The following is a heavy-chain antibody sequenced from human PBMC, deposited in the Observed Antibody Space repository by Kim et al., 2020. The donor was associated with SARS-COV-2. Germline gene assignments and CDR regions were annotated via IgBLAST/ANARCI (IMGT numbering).Heavy chain of an antibody. CDR1: GYTFTGYY. CDR2: SNPNSGGT. V-gene: IGHV1-2*02. J-gene: IGHJ4*02. D-gene: IGHD1-26*01. Sequence: ASVKVSCKASGYTFTGYYMHWVRQAPGQGLEWMGWSNPNSGGTNYAQKFQGRVTMTRDTSISTAYMELSRLRSDDTAVYYCARDALQYSGRRFDYWGQGTLVTVSS. CDR3: ARDALQYSGRRFDY.